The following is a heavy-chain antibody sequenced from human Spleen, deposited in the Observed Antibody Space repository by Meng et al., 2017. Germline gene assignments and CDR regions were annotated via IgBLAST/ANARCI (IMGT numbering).Heavy chain of an antibody. CDR2: IYYSGTT. CDR1: GDSVSSNAYY. D-gene: IGHD5-24*01. J-gene: IGHJ3*01. V-gene: IGHV4-61*08. CDR3: ARVAGYIDAFDV. Sequence: SETLSLTCTVSGDSVSSNAYYWSWIRQSPGKGLEWIGYIYYSGTTNYNPSLKSRVTMSLDTSKHLFSLNLKSVSTVDTAVYHCARVAGYIDAFDVWGQGTVVTVSS.